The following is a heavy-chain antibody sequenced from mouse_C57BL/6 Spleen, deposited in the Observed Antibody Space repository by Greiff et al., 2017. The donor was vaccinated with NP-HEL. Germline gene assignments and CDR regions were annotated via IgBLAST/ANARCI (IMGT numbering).Heavy chain of an antibody. D-gene: IGHD1-1*01. J-gene: IGHJ2*01. V-gene: IGHV1-18*01. Sequence: EVQLQQSGPELVKPGASVKIPCKASGYTFTDYNMDWVKQSHGKSLEWIGDINPNNGGTNYNQKFKGKATLTVDKSSSTAYMELRSLTSEDTAVYYCARRRYYYGSSWSYFDYWGQGTTLTVSS. CDR1: GYTFTDYN. CDR3: ARRRYYYGSSWSYFDY. CDR2: INPNNGGT.